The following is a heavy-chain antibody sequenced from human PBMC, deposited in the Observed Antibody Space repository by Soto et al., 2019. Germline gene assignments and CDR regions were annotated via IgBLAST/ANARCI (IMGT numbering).Heavy chain of an antibody. V-gene: IGHV1-18*01. Sequence: ASVKVSCKASGYTFTSYAMLWVRQAPGQRLEWMGWISAYNGNTNYAQKLQGRVTMTTDTSTSTAYMELRSLRSDDTAVYYCARGFYDSSGGGWFDPWGQGTLVTVSS. CDR2: ISAYNGNT. D-gene: IGHD3-22*01. CDR3: ARGFYDSSGGGWFDP. J-gene: IGHJ5*02. CDR1: GYTFTSYA.